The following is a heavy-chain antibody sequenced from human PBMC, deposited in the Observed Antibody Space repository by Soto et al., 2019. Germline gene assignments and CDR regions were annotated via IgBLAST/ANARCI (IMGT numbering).Heavy chain of an antibody. CDR3: ARRTRQDFDNAYYGLDV. CDR2: IRSDGSNI. D-gene: IGHD3-16*01. Sequence: SLRLSCAASGFSFSTSGMHWVRQAPGKGLEWVAIIRSDGSNIYYADSVKGRFTISRDNSKNTLYLQMSSLRAEDTALYYCARRTRQDFDNAYYGLDVWGQGTMVTVSS. CDR1: GFSFSTSG. J-gene: IGHJ6*02. V-gene: IGHV3-33*01.